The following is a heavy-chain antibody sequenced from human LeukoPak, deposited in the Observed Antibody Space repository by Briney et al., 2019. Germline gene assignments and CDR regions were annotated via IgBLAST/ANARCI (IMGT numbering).Heavy chain of an antibody. CDR1: GNTFSGYY. CDR2: INPNSGGT. CDR3: AREAVIRGIIITNFDY. J-gene: IGHJ4*02. Sequence: ASVKVSCKASGNTFSGYYMHWVRQAPGQGLEWMGWINPNSGGTNYAQKFQGRVTMTRDTSISTAYMELSRLRSDDTAVYYCAREAVIRGIIITNFDYWGQGTLVTVSS. V-gene: IGHV1-2*02. D-gene: IGHD3-10*01.